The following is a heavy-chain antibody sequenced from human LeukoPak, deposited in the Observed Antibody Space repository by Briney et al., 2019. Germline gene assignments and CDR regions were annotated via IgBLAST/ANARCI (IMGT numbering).Heavy chain of an antibody. J-gene: IGHJ6*03. CDR3: ARRSIAALLYYYYMDV. CDR2: IYHSGST. CDR1: GGSISSSGYY. D-gene: IGHD6-6*01. V-gene: IGHV4-30-2*01. Sequence: SETLSLTCTVSGGSISSSGYYWSWIRQPPGKGLEWIGYIYHSGSTYYNPSLKSRVTISVDRSKNQFSLKLSSVTAADTAVYYCARRSIAALLYYYYMDVWGKGTTVTVSS.